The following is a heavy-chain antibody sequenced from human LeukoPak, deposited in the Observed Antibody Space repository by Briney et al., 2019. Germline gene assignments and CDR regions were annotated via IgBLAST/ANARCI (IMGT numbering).Heavy chain of an antibody. CDR1: GGSISSGGYY. J-gene: IGHJ4*02. D-gene: IGHD3-10*01. Sequence: SETLSLTCTVSGGSISSGGYYWSWIRQHPGKGLEWIGYIYYSGSTYYNPSLKSRVTISVDTSKNQFSLKLSSVTAADTAVYYCARGLWFGGTTPYWGQGTLVTVSS. CDR3: ARGLWFGGTTPY. CDR2: IYYSGST. V-gene: IGHV4-31*03.